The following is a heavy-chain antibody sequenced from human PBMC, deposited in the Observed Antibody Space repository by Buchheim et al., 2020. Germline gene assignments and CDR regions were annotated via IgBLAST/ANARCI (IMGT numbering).Heavy chain of an antibody. CDR1: GFTFSSYG. Sequence: VQLVESGGGVVQPGRSLRLSCAASGFTFSSYGMHWVRQAPGKGLEWVAVISYDGSNKYYADSVKGRFTISRDNSKNTLYLQMNSLRAEDTAVYYCAKDRFLEWLFPYYYYYGMDVWGQGTT. CDR3: AKDRFLEWLFPYYYYYGMDV. CDR2: ISYDGSNK. D-gene: IGHD3-3*01. V-gene: IGHV3-30*18. J-gene: IGHJ6*02.